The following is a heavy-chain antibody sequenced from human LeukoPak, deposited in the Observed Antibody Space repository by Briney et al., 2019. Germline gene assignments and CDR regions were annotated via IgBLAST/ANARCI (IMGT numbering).Heavy chain of an antibody. V-gene: IGHV3-23*01. Sequence: AGGSLRLSCAASGFPFSDYYMAWIRQAPGKGLEWVSAISGSGGSTYYADSVKGRFTISRDNSKNTLYLQMNSLRAEDTAVYYCAKDRKDIVVVPAASWSWFDPWGQGTLVTVSS. J-gene: IGHJ5*02. CDR2: ISGSGGST. CDR3: AKDRKDIVVVPAASWSWFDP. D-gene: IGHD2-2*01. CDR1: GFPFSDYY.